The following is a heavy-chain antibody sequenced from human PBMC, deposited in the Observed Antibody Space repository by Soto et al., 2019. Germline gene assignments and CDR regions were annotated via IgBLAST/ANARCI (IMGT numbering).Heavy chain of an antibody. V-gene: IGHV3-11*04. D-gene: IGHD3-9*01. CDR1: GFTFSDYY. CDR2: ISSRSSTI. J-gene: IGHJ4*02. Sequence: GGSLRLSCAASGFTFSDYYMSWIRQAPGKGLEWVSYISSRSSTIFYADSVKGRFTISRDNAKNSLYLQMNSLRAEDTAVYYCARVGYFDWLSFDYWGQGTLVTVSS. CDR3: ARVGYFDWLSFDY.